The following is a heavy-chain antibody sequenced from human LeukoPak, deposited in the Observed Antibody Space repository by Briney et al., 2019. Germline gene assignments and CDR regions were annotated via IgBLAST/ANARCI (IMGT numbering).Heavy chain of an antibody. J-gene: IGHJ2*01. CDR3: ARDPGTAGPRWYFHL. V-gene: IGHV1-46*01. D-gene: IGHD1-14*01. Sequence: ASVKVSCKASGNTFTRHFVHWVRQAPGQRLEWMGLIKPGGGSANYAQTFQGRVTITSDTSTNTVYMDLSSLTSDDTAIYFCARDPGTAGPRWYFHLWGPGTLVTVSS. CDR1: GNTFTRHF. CDR2: IKPGGGSA.